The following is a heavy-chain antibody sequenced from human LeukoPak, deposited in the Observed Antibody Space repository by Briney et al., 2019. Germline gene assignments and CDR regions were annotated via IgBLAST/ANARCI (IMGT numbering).Heavy chain of an antibody. D-gene: IGHD2-2*01. J-gene: IGHJ4*02. V-gene: IGHV3-23*01. CDR1: GFTFSSYA. Sequence: PGGSLRLSCAASGFTFSSYAMSWVRQAPGKGLEWVSGISGSGGSTYYADSVKGRFTISRDNSKNTLHLQMNSLRAEDTAVYYCAKGSVSVVVPAAIPYYWGQGTLVTVSS. CDR2: ISGSGGST. CDR3: AKGSVSVVVPAAIPYY.